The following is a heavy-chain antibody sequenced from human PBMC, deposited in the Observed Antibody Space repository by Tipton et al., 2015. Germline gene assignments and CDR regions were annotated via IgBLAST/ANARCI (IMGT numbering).Heavy chain of an antibody. J-gene: IGHJ4*02. CDR1: GDSISRSNYY. CDR2: IHYGGNT. D-gene: IGHD3-9*01. CDR3: ACQDYDSLTRDYQTVDY. V-gene: IGHV4-39*07. Sequence: TLSLTCTVSGDSISRSNYYWGWIRQPPGMGLEWIASIHYGGNTHYNPSLMSRVIISVDTSKNQISLTVTSVTAADTAVYYCACQDYDSLTRDYQTVDYWGQGTLVTVSS.